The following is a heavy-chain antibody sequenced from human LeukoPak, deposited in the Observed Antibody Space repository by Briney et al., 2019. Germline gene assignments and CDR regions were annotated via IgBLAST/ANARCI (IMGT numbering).Heavy chain of an antibody. D-gene: IGHD2-15*01. CDR2: ISSNGGST. V-gene: IGHV3-64D*06. CDR1: EFTFSNYA. CDR3: VKDGVRGGGVDFDC. J-gene: IGHJ4*02. Sequence: GGSLILSCSASEFTFSNYAMHWVRQAPGKGLEYVSAISSNGGSTYYADSVKGRFTISRDNSKNTLYLQMSSLRAEDTAVDYCVKDGVRGGGVDFDCWGQGTLVTVSS.